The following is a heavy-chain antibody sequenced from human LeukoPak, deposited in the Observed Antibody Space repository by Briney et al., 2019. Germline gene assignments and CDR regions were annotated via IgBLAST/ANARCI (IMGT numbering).Heavy chain of an antibody. V-gene: IGHV1-18*01. D-gene: IGHD3-10*01. CDR3: ARASPYYGSGSVDY. CDR2: ISAYNGNT. CDR1: GYTFTSYG. Sequence: ASVKVSCKASGYTFTSYGISWVRQAPGQGLEWMGWISAYNGNTNYAQKLQGRDTMTTDTSTSTAYMELRSLRSDDTAVYYCARASPYYGSGSVDYWGQGTLVTVSS. J-gene: IGHJ4*02.